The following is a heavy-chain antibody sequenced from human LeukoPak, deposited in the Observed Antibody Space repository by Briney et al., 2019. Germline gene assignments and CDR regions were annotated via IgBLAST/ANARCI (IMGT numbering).Heavy chain of an antibody. CDR3: ARALFPSYYYDSSGSDAFDI. CDR1: GASIRSYY. V-gene: IGHV4-59*01. CDR2: IYYSGST. D-gene: IGHD3-22*01. J-gene: IGHJ3*02. Sequence: PSETLSLTCTVSGASIRSYYWSWIRQPPGKGLEWIGYIYYSGSTNYNPSLKSRVTISVDTSKNQFSLKLSSVTAADTAVYYCARALFPSYYYDSSGSDAFDIWGQGTMVTVSS.